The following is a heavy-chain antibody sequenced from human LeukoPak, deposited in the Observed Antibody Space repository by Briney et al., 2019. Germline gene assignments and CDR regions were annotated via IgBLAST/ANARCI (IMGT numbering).Heavy chain of an antibody. V-gene: IGHV4-34*01. CDR3: ARGGDFDI. J-gene: IGHJ3*02. CDR2: IDHTGST. D-gene: IGHD4-17*01. Sequence: SETLSLTCAVSGESLSDYNWSWIRQSPGKGLEWIGEIDHTGSTNYNPSLKSRFIISVDTSKDQFSLNLTSVTAADTAVYYCARGGDFDIWGQGTMVTVSS. CDR1: GESLSDYN.